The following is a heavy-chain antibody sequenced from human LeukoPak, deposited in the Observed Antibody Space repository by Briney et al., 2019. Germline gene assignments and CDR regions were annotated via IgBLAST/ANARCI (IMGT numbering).Heavy chain of an antibody. Sequence: PSETLSLTCTVSGGSISNYYWSWIRQPPGKGLEWIGFIYYSGTTHYNPSLKSRVTMSVATSNNQFSLKLSSVTAADTAVYYCARDSTRYNWFDPWGQGTLVTVSS. CDR1: GGSISNYY. CDR3: ARDSTRYNWFDP. J-gene: IGHJ5*02. V-gene: IGHV4-59*01. CDR2: IYYSGTT.